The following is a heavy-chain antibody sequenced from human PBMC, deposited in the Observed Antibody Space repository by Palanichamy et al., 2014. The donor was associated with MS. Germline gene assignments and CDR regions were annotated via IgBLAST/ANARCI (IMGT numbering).Heavy chain of an antibody. CDR1: GLSFSDAW. Sequence: EVQLVESGGGLGKGLGGPVRLSCAAPGLSFSDAWMSWVRQAPGKGLEWVGRIKNKISGGTTDYAAPVKGRFTISRDDSKNTVFLQMNSLKTEDTAVYYCTTDYCGGDCYSWTNWGQGTLVTVSS. CDR3: TTDYCGGDCYSWTN. CDR2: IKNKISGGTT. D-gene: IGHD2-21*01. J-gene: IGHJ4*02. V-gene: IGHV3-15*01.